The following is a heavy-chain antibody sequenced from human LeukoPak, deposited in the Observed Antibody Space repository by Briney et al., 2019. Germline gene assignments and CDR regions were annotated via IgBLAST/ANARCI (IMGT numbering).Heavy chain of an antibody. CDR1: GFTFSSYS. D-gene: IGHD3-22*01. Sequence: GGSLRLSCAASGFTFSSYSMNWVRQAPGKGLEWVSSISSSSSYIYYADSVKGRFTISRDNAKNSLYLQMNSLRAEDTAVYYCAREGPSSGYYYSPIFDYWGQGTLVTVSS. CDR3: AREGPSSGYYYSPIFDY. J-gene: IGHJ4*02. V-gene: IGHV3-21*01. CDR2: ISSSSSYI.